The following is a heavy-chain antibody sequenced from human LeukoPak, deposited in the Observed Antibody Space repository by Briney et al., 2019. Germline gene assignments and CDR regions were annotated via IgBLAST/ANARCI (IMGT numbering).Heavy chain of an antibody. V-gene: IGHV4-4*07. CDR1: GGSISSYH. CDR3: ARKDGDL. Sequence: SETLSLTCTVSGGSISSYHWTWIRQPAGKGLEWIGRLYSSGSTNYNPSLKSRLTMSVDASKNQFSLKLNSVTAADTAVYFCARKDGDLWGQGTLVTVSS. J-gene: IGHJ4*02. CDR2: LYSSGST.